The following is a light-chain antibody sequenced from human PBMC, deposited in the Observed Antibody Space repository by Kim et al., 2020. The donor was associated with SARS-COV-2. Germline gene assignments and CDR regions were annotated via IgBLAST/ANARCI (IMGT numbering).Light chain of an antibody. CDR1: QTVNRN. V-gene: IGKV3-15*01. CDR2: GAS. CDR3: QQYNNWPPYT. Sequence: EIVMTQSPATLSVSPGERATLSCRASQTVNRNLAWYQQKPGQAPSLLIYGASTRATGIPARFSGSGSGTEFTLTISSLQSEDFAVYYCQQYNNWPPYTFGQGTKLEI. J-gene: IGKJ2*01.